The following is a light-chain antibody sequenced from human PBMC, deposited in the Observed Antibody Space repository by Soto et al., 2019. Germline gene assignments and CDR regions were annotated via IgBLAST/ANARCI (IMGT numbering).Light chain of an antibody. Sequence: DSQMTQSPSSLSASVGERVTISSRASQSISSWLAWYQQKPGTAPKLLIYKASSLQSGVPSRFSGSGSGTEFTLTISSLQPDDFATYYCQQYVRAFRSFGQGTKVDIK. CDR1: QSISSW. V-gene: IGKV1-5*03. CDR2: KAS. CDR3: QQYVRAFRS. J-gene: IGKJ1*01.